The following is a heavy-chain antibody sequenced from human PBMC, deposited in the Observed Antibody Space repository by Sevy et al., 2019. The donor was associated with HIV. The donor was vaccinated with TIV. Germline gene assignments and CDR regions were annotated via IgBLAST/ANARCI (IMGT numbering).Heavy chain of an antibody. CDR2: IYSGGST. V-gene: IGHV3-53*01. CDR1: GFTVSSNY. D-gene: IGHD4-17*01. Sequence: GGSLRLSCAASGFTVSSNYMSWVRQAPGKGLEWVSVIYSGGSTYYADSVKGRFTISRDNSKNTLYLQMNSLRAEETAVYYCARDGPTVTGYGMDVWGQGTTVTVSS. J-gene: IGHJ6*02. CDR3: ARDGPTVTGYGMDV.